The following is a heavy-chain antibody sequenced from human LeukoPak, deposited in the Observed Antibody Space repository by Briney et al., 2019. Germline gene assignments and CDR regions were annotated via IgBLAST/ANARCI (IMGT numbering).Heavy chain of an antibody. J-gene: IGHJ4*02. D-gene: IGHD3-3*01. Sequence: PGGSLRLSCAASGFTFSSYDMHWVRQAPGKGLEWVAFIRFDGNNKYYADSLKGRFTISRDNSKNTLYLQMNNLGTEDTAVYYCAKDVYDFWSGYSYSFGSWGQGTLVTVSS. CDR2: IRFDGNNK. CDR1: GFTFSSYD. V-gene: IGHV3-30*02. CDR3: AKDVYDFWSGYSYSFGS.